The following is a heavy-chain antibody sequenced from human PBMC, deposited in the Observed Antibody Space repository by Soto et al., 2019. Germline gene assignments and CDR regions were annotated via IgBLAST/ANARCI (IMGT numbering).Heavy chain of an antibody. D-gene: IGHD3-22*01. V-gene: IGHV1-18*01. J-gene: IGHJ6*02. CDR2: ISASNGNT. CDR3: ARDAGYRITMIVVVITERGGMDV. Sequence: QVQLVQSGAEVKKPGASVKVSCKASGYTFPSYGISWGRQAPGQGLEWMGWISASNGNTNYAQKLQGRVTMTTDTSTSTAYMELRSLRSDDTAVYYCARDAGYRITMIVVVITERGGMDVWGQGTTVTVSS. CDR1: GYTFPSYG.